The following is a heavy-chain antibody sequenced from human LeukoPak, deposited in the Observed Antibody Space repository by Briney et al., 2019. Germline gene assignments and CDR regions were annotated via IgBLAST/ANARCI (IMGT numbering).Heavy chain of an antibody. CDR1: GGTFSSYA. CDR3: ARGGTGKQYDY. V-gene: IGHV1-69*04. D-gene: IGHD7-27*01. Sequence: ASVKVSCKASGGTFSSYAISWVRQAPGQGLEWMGRIIPILGIANYAQKFQGRVMITADKSTSTAYMELSSLRSEDTAVYYCARGGTGKQYDYWGQGTLVTVSS. CDR2: IIPILGIA. J-gene: IGHJ4*02.